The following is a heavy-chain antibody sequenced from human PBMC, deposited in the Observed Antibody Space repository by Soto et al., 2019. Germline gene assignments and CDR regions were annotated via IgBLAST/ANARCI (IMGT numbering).Heavy chain of an antibody. CDR3: AKSAEDYVWGSYRYPWFDP. V-gene: IGHV3-23*01. J-gene: IGHJ5*02. CDR2: ISGSGGST. D-gene: IGHD3-16*02. CDR1: GFTFSSYA. Sequence: PGGSLRLSCAASGFTFSSYAMSWVRQAPGKGLEWVSAISGSGGSTYYADSVKGRFTISRDNSKNTLYLQMSSLRAEDTAVYYCAKSAEDYVWGSYRYPWFDPWGQGTLVTVSS.